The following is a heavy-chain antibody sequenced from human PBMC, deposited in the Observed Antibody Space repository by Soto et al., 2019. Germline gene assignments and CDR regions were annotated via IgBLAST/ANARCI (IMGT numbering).Heavy chain of an antibody. V-gene: IGHV3-48*01. CDR1: GFTFSSYS. CDR3: ARDLGSSWYPEYFQH. Sequence: EVQLVESGGGLVQPGGSLRLSCAASGFTFSSYSMNWVRQAPGKGLEWVSYISSSSSTIYYADSVKGRFTISRYNAKYSLYLQMNSLRAEDTAVDYCARDLGSSWYPEYFQHWGQGTLGAVSS. CDR2: ISSSSSTI. D-gene: IGHD6-13*01. J-gene: IGHJ1*01.